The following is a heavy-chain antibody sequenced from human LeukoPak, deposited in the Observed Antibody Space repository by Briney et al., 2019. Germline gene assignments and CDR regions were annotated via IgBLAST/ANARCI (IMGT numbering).Heavy chain of an antibody. CDR3: ARDLAAAGPLDY. V-gene: IGHV1-69*04. D-gene: IGHD6-25*01. J-gene: IGHJ4*02. Sequence: ASVKVSCKASGGTFSSCAISWVRQAPGQGLEWMGRIIPILGIANYAQKFQGRVTITADKSTSTAYMELSSLRSEDTAVYYCARDLAAAGPLDYWGQGTLVTVSS. CDR1: GGTFSSCA. CDR2: IIPILGIA.